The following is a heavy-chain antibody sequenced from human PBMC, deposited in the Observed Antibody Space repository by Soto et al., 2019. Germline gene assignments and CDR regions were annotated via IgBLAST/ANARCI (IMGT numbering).Heavy chain of an antibody. V-gene: IGHV1-2*02. Sequence: ASVHVSCQASVYTFTGYYMHWVRQAPGQGLEWMGWINPNSGGTNYAQKFQGRVTMTRDTSISTAYMELSRLRSDDTAVYYCARGTLTGLYDILTGYSPSPYYFDYWGQGTLVTVSS. CDR1: VYTFTGYY. J-gene: IGHJ4*02. CDR3: ARGTLTGLYDILTGYSPSPYYFDY. CDR2: INPNSGGT. D-gene: IGHD3-9*01.